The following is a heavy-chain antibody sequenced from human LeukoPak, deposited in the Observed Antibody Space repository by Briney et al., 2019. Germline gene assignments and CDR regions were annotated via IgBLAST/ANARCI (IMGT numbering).Heavy chain of an antibody. CDR3: ARVRYSSSWYYNYFDY. J-gene: IGHJ4*02. Sequence: SETLSLTCAVYGGSFSGYYRSWIRQPPGKGLEWIGEINHSGSTNYNPSLKSRVTISVDTSKNQFSLKLSSVTAADTAVHYCARVRYSSSWYYNYFDYWGQGTLVTVSS. CDR2: INHSGST. V-gene: IGHV4-34*01. CDR1: GGSFSGYY. D-gene: IGHD6-13*01.